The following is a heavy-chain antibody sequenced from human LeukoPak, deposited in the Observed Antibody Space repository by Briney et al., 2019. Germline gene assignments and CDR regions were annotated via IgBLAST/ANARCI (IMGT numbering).Heavy chain of an antibody. CDR3: ARSRVGAIALDY. CDR1: GYTFTGYY. CDR2: INPNSGGT. Sequence: ASVKVSCKASGYTFTGYYMHWVRQAPGQGLERMGWINPNSGGTNYAQKFQGRVTMTRDTSISTAYMELSRLRSDETAVYYCARSRVGAIALDYWGQGTLVTVSS. V-gene: IGHV1-2*02. D-gene: IGHD1-26*01. J-gene: IGHJ4*02.